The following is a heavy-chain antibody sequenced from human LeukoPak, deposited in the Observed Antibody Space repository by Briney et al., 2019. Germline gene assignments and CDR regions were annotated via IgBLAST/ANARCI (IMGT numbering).Heavy chain of an antibody. D-gene: IGHD1-1*01. Sequence: ASVKVSCKASGYTFGAYYMYWVRQAPGQGLEWMGWISAYNGNTNYAQKLQGRVTMTTDTSTSTAYMELRSLRSDDTAVYYCARKGDYWNDGAYWGQGTLVTVSS. J-gene: IGHJ4*02. CDR1: GYTFGAYY. CDR2: ISAYNGNT. V-gene: IGHV1-18*04. CDR3: ARKGDYWNDGAY.